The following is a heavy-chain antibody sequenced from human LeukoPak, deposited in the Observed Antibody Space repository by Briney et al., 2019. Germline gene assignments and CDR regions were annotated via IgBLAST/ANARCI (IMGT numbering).Heavy chain of an antibody. CDR3: AKNYGDF. J-gene: IGHJ4*02. CDR1: GFSVGNYY. V-gene: IGHV3-53*01. CDR2: IYSSGST. Sequence: PGGSLRLSCAASGFSVGNYYMSWGRQAPGKGLEWVSIIYSSGSTYYPDSVKGRFTISRDNSKNTLYLQMTSLRHEDTAVYYCAKNYGDFWGQGTLVTVSS.